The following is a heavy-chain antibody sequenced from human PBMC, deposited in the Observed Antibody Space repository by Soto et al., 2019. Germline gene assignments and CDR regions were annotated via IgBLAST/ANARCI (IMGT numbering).Heavy chain of an antibody. V-gene: IGHV4-30-4*01. J-gene: IGHJ3*02. CDR2: IYYSGST. D-gene: IGHD3-22*01. Sequence: SETLSLTCTVSGGSISSGDYYWSWIRQPPGKGLEWIGYIYYSGSTYYNPSLKSRVTISVDTSKNQFSLKLSSVTAADTAVYYCASCPRTYYYDSSDAFDIWGQGTMVTVSS. CDR1: GGSISSGDYY. CDR3: ASCPRTYYYDSSDAFDI.